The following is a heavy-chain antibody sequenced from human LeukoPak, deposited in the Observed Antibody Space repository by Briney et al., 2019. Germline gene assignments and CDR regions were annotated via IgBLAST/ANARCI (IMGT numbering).Heavy chain of an antibody. CDR3: ARSDSRVWFDP. CDR1: GGSISSYY. V-gene: IGHV4-59*08. D-gene: IGHD2/OR15-2a*01. Sequence: PSETLSLTCTVSGGSISSYYWSWIRQPPGKGLEWIGYIYYSGITNYNPSLKSRVTISVDTSKNQFSLKLSFVTAADTAVYYCARSDSRVWFDPRGQGTLVTVSS. J-gene: IGHJ5*02. CDR2: IYYSGIT.